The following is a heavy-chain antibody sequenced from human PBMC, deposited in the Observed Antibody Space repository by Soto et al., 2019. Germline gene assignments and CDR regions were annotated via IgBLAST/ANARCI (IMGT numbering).Heavy chain of an antibody. CDR2: MNPNSGNT. CDR3: AKRASSSWPYSNWFDP. Sequence: ASVKVSCKASGYTFTSYDINWVRQATGQGLEWMGWMNPNSGNTGYAQKFQGRVTMTRNTSISTAYMELSSLRSEDTAVHYCAKRASSSWPYSNWFDPWGQGALVTVSS. J-gene: IGHJ5*02. CDR1: GYTFTSYD. V-gene: IGHV1-8*01. D-gene: IGHD6-13*01.